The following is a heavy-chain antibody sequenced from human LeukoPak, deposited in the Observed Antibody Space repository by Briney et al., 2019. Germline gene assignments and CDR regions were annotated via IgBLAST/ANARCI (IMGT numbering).Heavy chain of an antibody. CDR3: AKSGSTMVRGVIPFDY. CDR2: ISGSGGST. D-gene: IGHD3-10*01. V-gene: IGHV3-23*01. J-gene: IGHJ4*02. Sequence: GGSLRLSCAASGFTFSSYAMSWVRQAPGKGPEWVSAISGSGGSTYYADSVKGRFTISRDNSKNTLYLQMNSLRAEDTAVYYCAKSGSTMVRGVIPFDYWGQGTLVTVSS. CDR1: GFTFSSYA.